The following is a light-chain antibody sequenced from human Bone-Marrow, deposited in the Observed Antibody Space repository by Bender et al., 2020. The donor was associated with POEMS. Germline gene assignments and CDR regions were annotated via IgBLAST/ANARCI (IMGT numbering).Light chain of an antibody. V-gene: IGLV2-14*01. Sequence: QSTLTQPASVSASPGQSITISCIGTSSDIGSYVSWYQQHPGKAPKLMIYDVSNRPSGVSNRFSGSKSGNTASLTISGLQAEDEADYLCSSYTSSNPPVVFGGGTTLTVL. CDR2: DVS. CDR1: SSDIGSY. CDR3: SSYTSSNPPVV. J-gene: IGLJ2*01.